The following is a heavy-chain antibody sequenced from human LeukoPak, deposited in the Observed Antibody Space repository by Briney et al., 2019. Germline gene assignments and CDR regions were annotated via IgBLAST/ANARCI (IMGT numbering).Heavy chain of an antibody. D-gene: IGHD6-19*01. CDR1: GGSISTYS. V-gene: IGHV4-4*07. CDR2: VVTTTT. CDR3: ARDTTVASGMQF. Sequence: SETLSLTCTVSGGSISTYSWTWVRQSPGKGLEWIGSVVTTTTNYSPALRSRVAISVHTSKKQFSLRLESVTTADTAVYYCARDTTVASGMQFWGQGALVTVSS. J-gene: IGHJ4*02.